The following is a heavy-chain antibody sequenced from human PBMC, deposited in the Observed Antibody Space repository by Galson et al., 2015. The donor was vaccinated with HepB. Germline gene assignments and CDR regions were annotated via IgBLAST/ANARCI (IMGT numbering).Heavy chain of an antibody. CDR2: LYYSGRT. CDR3: ARSSDMVATYY. D-gene: IGHD5-12*01. V-gene: IGHV4-39*01. J-gene: IGHJ4*02. CDR1: GGSIRSSNYY. Sequence: LSLTCTVSGGSIRSSNYYWGWTRQPPGKGLEWIGSLYYSGRTFYNPSLKSRVTISVDTSKNQFSLKVSSVTAADTAVYYCARSSDMVATYYWGQGTLVTVSS.